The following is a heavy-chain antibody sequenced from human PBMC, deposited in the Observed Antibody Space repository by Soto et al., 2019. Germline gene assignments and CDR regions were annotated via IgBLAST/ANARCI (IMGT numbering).Heavy chain of an antibody. J-gene: IGHJ6*02. CDR1: GGSISSGYYY. CDR3: AKGHSSSPSPQYYYYGMDV. V-gene: IGHV4-61*01. Sequence: SETLSLTCSVSGGSISSGYYYWSWIRQPPGKGLEWIGYIYYSGSTNYNPSLKSRVTISVDTSKNQFSLKLSSVTAADTAVYYCAKGHSSSPSPQYYYYGMDVWGQGTTVTVSS. CDR2: IYYSGST. D-gene: IGHD6-13*01.